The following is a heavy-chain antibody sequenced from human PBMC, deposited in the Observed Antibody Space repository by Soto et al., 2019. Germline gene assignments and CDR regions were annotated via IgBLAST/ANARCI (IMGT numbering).Heavy chain of an antibody. D-gene: IGHD1-1*01. CDR3: ARVERGTATTVVDAFDI. CDR1: GGSVSSGSYY. CDR2: MSHSGGS. V-gene: IGHV4-34*01. J-gene: IGHJ3*02. Sequence: QVQLQQWGAGLLKPSETLSLTCAVYGGSVSSGSYYRSWIRQPPGKGLEWIGEMSHSGGSHFNPSLKSRVTISVDTSKNQSSLKMSSVTAADTALYYCARVERGTATTVVDAFDIWGPGTMVTVSS.